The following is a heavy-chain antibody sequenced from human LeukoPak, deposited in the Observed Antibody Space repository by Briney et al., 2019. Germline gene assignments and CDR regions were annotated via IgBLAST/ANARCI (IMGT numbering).Heavy chain of an antibody. D-gene: IGHD1-26*01. Sequence: GASVKVSCKASGYTFTSYGISWVRQAPGQGLEWMGWISAYNGNTNYAQKLQGRVTMTTDTSTSTAYMELRSLRSDDTAVYYCARDVYRELLRVQGAFDIWGQGTMVTVSS. J-gene: IGHJ3*02. V-gene: IGHV1-18*01. CDR3: ARDVYRELLRVQGAFDI. CDR1: GYTFTSYG. CDR2: ISAYNGNT.